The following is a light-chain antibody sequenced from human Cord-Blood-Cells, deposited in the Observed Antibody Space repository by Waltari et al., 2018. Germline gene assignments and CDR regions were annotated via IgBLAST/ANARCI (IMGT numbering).Light chain of an antibody. V-gene: IGKV4-1*01. J-gene: IGKJ2*02. Sequence: EIVMIKSPDSMAVSLGEGATINCKSSQSVLYSYNNKNYLAWYQQKPGQPPKLLIYWASTRESGIPARFSGSGSGTEFTLTISSLQAEDFAVYYCQQYYNTPCTFGQGTKLEIK. CDR1: QSVLYSYNNKNY. CDR3: QQYYNTPCT. CDR2: WAS.